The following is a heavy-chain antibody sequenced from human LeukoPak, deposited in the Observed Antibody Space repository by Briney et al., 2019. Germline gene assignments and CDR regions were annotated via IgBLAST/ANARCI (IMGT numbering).Heavy chain of an antibody. J-gene: IGHJ6*02. CDR2: TSYDGSNK. V-gene: IGHV3-30-3*01. CDR1: GFTFSSYA. Sequence: GGSLRLSCAASGFTFSSYAMHWVRQAPGKGLEWVAVTSYDGSNKYYADSVKGRFTISRDNSKNTLNLQMNSLRAEDTAVYYCARVRMPGIAVAGSPYGMDVWGQGTTVTVSS. CDR3: ARVRMPGIAVAGSPYGMDV. D-gene: IGHD6-19*01.